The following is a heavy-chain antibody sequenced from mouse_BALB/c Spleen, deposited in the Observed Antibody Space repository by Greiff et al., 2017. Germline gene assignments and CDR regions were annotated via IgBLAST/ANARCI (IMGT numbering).Heavy chain of an antibody. V-gene: IGHV5-12-2*01. J-gene: IGHJ2*01. CDR2: ISNGGGST. Sequence: EVHLVESGGGLVQPGGSLKLSCAASGFTFSSYTMSWVRRTPEKRLEWVAYISNGGGSTYYPDTVKGRFTISRDNAKNTLYMQMSSLKSEDTAMYYFARHVGYRYDEGGFDYWGQGTTLTVSA. D-gene: IGHD2-14*01. CDR1: GFTFSSYT. CDR3: ARHVGYRYDEGGFDY.